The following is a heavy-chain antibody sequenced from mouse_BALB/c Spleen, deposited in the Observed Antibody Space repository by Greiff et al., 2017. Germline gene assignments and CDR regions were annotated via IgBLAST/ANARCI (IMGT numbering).Heavy chain of an antibody. Sequence: EVQRVESGGGLVKPGGSLKLSCAASGFTFSSYAMSWVRQSPEKRLEWVAEISSGGSYTYYPDTVTGRFTISRDNAKNTLYLEMSSLRSEDTAMYYCARGDGNPAWFAYWGQGTLVTVSA. V-gene: IGHV5-9-4*01. CDR3: ARGDGNPAWFAY. D-gene: IGHD2-1*01. CDR1: GFTFSSYA. J-gene: IGHJ3*01. CDR2: ISSGGSYT.